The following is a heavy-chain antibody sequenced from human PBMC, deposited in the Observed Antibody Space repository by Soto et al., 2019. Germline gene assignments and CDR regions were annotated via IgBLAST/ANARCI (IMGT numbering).Heavy chain of an antibody. CDR2: IYYSGST. CDR1: GGSISSGDYY. V-gene: IGHV4-30-4*01. D-gene: IGHD3-9*01. J-gene: IGHJ5*02. CDR3: ARARIRISNPQNPFKYFGILYNWLDP. Sequence: QVQLQESGPGLVKPSQTLSLTCTVSGGSISSGDYYWSWIRQPPGKGLEWIGYIYYSGSTYYNPSLKSRVTISVDTSKNQFSLKLSSVTAADTAVYYCARARIRISNPQNPFKYFGILYNWLDPWGQGTLVTVSS.